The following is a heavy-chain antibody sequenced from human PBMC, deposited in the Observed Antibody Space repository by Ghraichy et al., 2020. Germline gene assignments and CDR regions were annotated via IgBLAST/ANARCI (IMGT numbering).Heavy chain of an antibody. V-gene: IGHV1-3*01. J-gene: IGHJ4*02. CDR2: INAGNGNT. Sequence: ASVKVSCKASGYTFTSYAMHWVRQAPGQRLEWMGWINAGNGNTKYSQKFQGRVTITRDTSASTAYMELSSLRSEDTAVYYCARDLGGYDYLIRDYYFDYWGQGTLVTVSS. D-gene: IGHD5-12*01. CDR3: ARDLGGYDYLIRDYYFDY. CDR1: GYTFTSYA.